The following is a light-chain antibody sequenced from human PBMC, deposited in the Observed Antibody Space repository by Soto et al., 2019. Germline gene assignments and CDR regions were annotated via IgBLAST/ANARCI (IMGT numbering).Light chain of an antibody. V-gene: IGLV2-8*01. CDR2: EIN. CDR3: SSYAGSSNV. Sequence: QSVLTQPPSESGSPGQSVAISCTGTSSDAGGYNYVSWDQQHPGKAPKLMIYEINKRPSGVPDRFSGSKSGNTASLTVSGLQAEDEADYYCSSYAGSSNVFGTGTKVTVL. CDR1: SSDAGGYNY. J-gene: IGLJ1*01.